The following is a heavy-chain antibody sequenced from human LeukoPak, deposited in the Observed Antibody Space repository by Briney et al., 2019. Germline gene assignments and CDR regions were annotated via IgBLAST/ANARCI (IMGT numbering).Heavy chain of an antibody. Sequence: QPGGSLRLSCSASGFTFSSYAMHWVRQAPGKGLEYVSAISRSGDSIYYADSVKGRISISGDNSKNTLYLQMSSLRAEDTAVYYCVKGTYTAAHWGQGTLVTVSS. CDR2: ISRSGDSI. CDR3: VKGTYTAAH. D-gene: IGHD1-14*01. CDR1: GFTFSSYA. J-gene: IGHJ4*02. V-gene: IGHV3-64D*06.